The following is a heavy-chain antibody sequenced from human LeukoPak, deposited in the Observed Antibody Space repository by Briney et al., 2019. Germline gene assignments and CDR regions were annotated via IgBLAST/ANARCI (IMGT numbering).Heavy chain of an antibody. D-gene: IGHD2-2*01. V-gene: IGHV1-69*13. CDR2: ILPIFRMT. CDR3: AICSSTWSGDRPDS. Sequence: SVKVSCKASGGTFRNYPINWVRQAPGQGLEWMGGILPIFRMTNYAEKFQGRVTITADESTTTAYLELNSLRSEDTAVYYCAICSSTWSGDRPDSWGQGSLVTVSS. CDR1: GGTFRNYP. J-gene: IGHJ4*02.